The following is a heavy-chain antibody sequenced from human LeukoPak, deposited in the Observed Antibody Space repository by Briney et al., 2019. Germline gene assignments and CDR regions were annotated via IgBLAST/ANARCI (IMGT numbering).Heavy chain of an antibody. CDR3: MVRGTDDAFDI. Sequence: GGSLRLSCAASGFTFSSYGMHWVRQAPGKGLEWVAVISYDGSNKYYADSVKGRFTISRDNSKNTLYLQMNSLRAEDTAVYYSMVRGTDDAFDIWGQGTMVAVSS. J-gene: IGHJ3*02. CDR1: GFTFSSYG. V-gene: IGHV3-30*03. D-gene: IGHD3-10*01. CDR2: ISYDGSNK.